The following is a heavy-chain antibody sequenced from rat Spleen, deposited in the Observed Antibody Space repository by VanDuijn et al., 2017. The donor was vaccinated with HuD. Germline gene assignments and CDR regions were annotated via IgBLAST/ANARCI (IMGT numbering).Heavy chain of an antibody. V-gene: IGHV2-63*01. CDR1: GFSLTNNS. D-gene: IGHD1-11*01. Sequence: QVQLKESGPGLMQPSETLSLTCTVSGFSLTNNSVGWVRQPLGKGLVWMGRMWYDGDTAYNSALKSRLSINRDTSKNQVFLKMNSLQTDDTGTYFCTRDLRDYGGDWLAFWGQGTLVTVSS. CDR2: MWYDGDT. J-gene: IGHJ3*01. CDR3: TRDLRDYGGDWLAF.